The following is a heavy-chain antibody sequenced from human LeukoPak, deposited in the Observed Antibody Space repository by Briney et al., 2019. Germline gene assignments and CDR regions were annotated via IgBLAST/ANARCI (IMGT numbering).Heavy chain of an antibody. V-gene: IGHV4-31*03. J-gene: IGHJ4*02. CDR1: GGSISNGDYY. CDR3: ARIHGDYLFFDY. CDR2: IYYSGST. Sequence: SETLSLICTVSGGSISNGDYYWSWIRQHPGQGLEWIGYIYYSGSTYYNPSLKSRVTISVDTTKNQFSLKLSSVTAADTAVYYCARIHGDYLFFDYWGQGTLVTVSS. D-gene: IGHD4-17*01.